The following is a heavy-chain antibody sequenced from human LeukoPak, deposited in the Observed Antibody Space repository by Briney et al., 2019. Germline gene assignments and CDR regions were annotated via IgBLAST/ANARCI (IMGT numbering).Heavy chain of an antibody. Sequence: GGSLRLSCAASGFTFSTYLMSWVRQAPGKGLEWVANIKQDGSEKYYVDSVKGRFTISRDNAKNSLYLQMNSLRAEDTAMYYCARDSAGNDYWGQGTLVTVSS. CDR2: IKQDGSEK. CDR3: ARDSAGNDY. J-gene: IGHJ4*02. D-gene: IGHD6-13*01. V-gene: IGHV3-7*01. CDR1: GFTFSTYL.